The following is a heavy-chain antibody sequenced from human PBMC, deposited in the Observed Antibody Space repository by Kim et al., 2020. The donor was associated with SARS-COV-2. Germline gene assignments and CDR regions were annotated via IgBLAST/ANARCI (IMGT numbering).Heavy chain of an antibody. D-gene: IGHD6-13*01. V-gene: IGHV4-59*01. J-gene: IGHJ4*02. Sequence: SETLSLTCTVSGGSISSYYWSWIRQPPGKGLEWIGYIYYSGSTNYNPSLKSRVTISVDTSKNQFSLKLSSVTAADTAVYYCARGDPKLAFDYWGQGTLVTVSS. CDR1: GGSISSYY. CDR2: IYYSGST. CDR3: ARGDPKLAFDY.